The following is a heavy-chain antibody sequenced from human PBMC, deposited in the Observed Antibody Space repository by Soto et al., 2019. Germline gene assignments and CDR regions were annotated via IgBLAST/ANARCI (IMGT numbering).Heavy chain of an antibody. V-gene: IGHV3-23*01. D-gene: IGHD2-15*01. CDR3: AKDQEATPRAFDY. J-gene: IGHJ4*02. Sequence: GGSLRLSCAASGFTFSSYAMNWVRQAPGKGLEWVSTITGTGGSTYYADSVKGRFTISRDNSKNTLFLQMNSLRAEDTAVYYCAKDQEATPRAFDYWGQGTLVTVSS. CDR1: GFTFSSYA. CDR2: ITGTGGST.